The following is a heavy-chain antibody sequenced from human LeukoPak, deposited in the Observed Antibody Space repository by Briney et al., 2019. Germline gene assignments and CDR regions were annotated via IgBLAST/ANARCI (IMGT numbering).Heavy chain of an antibody. CDR3: ARAGGIAVVPAAIRGPLYYYYYMDV. J-gene: IGHJ6*03. Sequence: ASVKVSCKASGYTFTSYDINWVRQATGQGLEWMGWMNPNSGNTGYAQKFQGRVTMTRNTSISTAYMELSSLRSEDTAVYYCARAGGIAVVPAAIRGPLYYYYYMDVWGKGTTVTVSS. CDR1: GYTFTSYD. D-gene: IGHD2-2*01. CDR2: MNPNSGNT. V-gene: IGHV1-8*01.